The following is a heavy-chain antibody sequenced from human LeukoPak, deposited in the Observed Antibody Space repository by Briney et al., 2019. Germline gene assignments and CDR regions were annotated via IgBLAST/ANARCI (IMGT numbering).Heavy chain of an antibody. D-gene: IGHD6-13*01. J-gene: IGHJ6*02. Sequence: SETLSLTCAVYGGSFSGYYWSWIRQPPGKGLEWIGEINHSGSTNYNPSLKSRVTISVDTSKNQFSLKLGSVTAADTAVYYCARGLRVRRIAAAGTKYYYYGMDVWGQGTTVTVSS. CDR3: ARGLRVRRIAAAGTKYYYYGMDV. CDR1: GGSFSGYY. CDR2: INHSGST. V-gene: IGHV4-34*01.